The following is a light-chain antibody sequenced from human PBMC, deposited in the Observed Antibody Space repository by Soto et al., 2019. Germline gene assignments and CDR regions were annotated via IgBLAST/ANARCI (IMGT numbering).Light chain of an antibody. Sequence: QSALTQPPSVSGAPGQRVTISCTGSSSNIGAGYDVHWYQQLPGTAPKLLIYGNSNRPSGVPDRFSGSKSGTSASLAITGGQAEDEADYYCQSYDSSLSGSYVVFGGGTKLTVL. CDR3: QSYDSSLSGSYVV. CDR2: GNS. J-gene: IGLJ2*01. CDR1: SSNIGAGYD. V-gene: IGLV1-40*01.